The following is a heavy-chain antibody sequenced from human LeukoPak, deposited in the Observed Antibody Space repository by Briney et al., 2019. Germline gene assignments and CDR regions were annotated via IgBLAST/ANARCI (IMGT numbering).Heavy chain of an antibody. Sequence: PGGSLRLSCAASGFTFSSYAMSWVRQAPGKGLEWVSAISGSGGSTYYADSVKGRFTISRDNSKNTLYLQMNSLRAEDTAVYYCAKGSNYYDSSGHLDYWGQGILVTVSS. J-gene: IGHJ4*02. D-gene: IGHD3-22*01. CDR1: GFTFSSYA. V-gene: IGHV3-23*01. CDR3: AKGSNYYDSSGHLDY. CDR2: ISGSGGST.